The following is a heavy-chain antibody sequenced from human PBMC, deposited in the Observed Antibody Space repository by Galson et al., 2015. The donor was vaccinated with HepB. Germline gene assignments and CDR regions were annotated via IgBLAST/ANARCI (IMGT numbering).Heavy chain of an antibody. CDR2: INHSGST. Sequence: DTLSLTCAVYGGSFSGYYWSWIRQPPGKGLEWIGEINHSGSTNCNPSLKSRVTISVDTSKNQFSLKLSSVTAADTAVYYCARSLDYGDYVRGWFDPWGQGTLVTVSS. V-gene: IGHV4-34*01. D-gene: IGHD4-17*01. J-gene: IGHJ5*02. CDR3: ARSLDYGDYVRGWFDP. CDR1: GGSFSGYY.